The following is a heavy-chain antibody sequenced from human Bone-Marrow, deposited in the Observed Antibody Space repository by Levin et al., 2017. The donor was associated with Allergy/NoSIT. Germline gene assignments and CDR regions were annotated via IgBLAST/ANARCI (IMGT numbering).Heavy chain of an antibody. Sequence: PSETLSLTCTVSGGSMRSGNHYWSWIRQPAGKGLEWIGRIFASGGTNSNPSLKSRLTMSVDPSKNQFSLKLTSVTAADTAVYFCARDRLSYGYDYWGQGTLVTVSS. D-gene: IGHD5-18*01. CDR2: IFASGGT. CDR1: GGSMRSGNHY. J-gene: IGHJ4*02. V-gene: IGHV4-61*02. CDR3: ARDRLSYGYDY.